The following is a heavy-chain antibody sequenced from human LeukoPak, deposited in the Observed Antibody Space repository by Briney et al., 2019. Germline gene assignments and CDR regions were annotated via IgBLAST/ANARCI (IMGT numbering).Heavy chain of an antibody. CDR1: GFSFSNYA. D-gene: IGHD4-17*01. Sequence: GGSLRLSCAASGFSFSNYAINWVRQAPGKGLEWVSTISGSGDITYSADSVKGRFTISRDNSKNTLYLQLNSLRDDDTAVYYCAKRANYGDFVYWGQGAVVGLSS. CDR3: AKRANYGDFVY. J-gene: IGHJ4*02. V-gene: IGHV3-23*01. CDR2: ISGSGDIT.